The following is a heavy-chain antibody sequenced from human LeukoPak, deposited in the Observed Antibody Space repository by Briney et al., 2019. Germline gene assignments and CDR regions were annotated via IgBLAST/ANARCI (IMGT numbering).Heavy chain of an antibody. V-gene: IGHV3-21*01. J-gene: IGHJ4*02. D-gene: IGHD3-22*01. Sequence: KSGGSLRLSCAASGFTFSTYTMNWVRQAPGKGLEWVSSISSNSAYIFYADSVKGRFTISRDNDKNSLYLQMNSLRAEDTAVYYCASRQYDSSGYYPFGYWGQGTLATVSS. CDR1: GFTFSTYT. CDR2: ISSNSAYI. CDR3: ASRQYDSSGYYPFGY.